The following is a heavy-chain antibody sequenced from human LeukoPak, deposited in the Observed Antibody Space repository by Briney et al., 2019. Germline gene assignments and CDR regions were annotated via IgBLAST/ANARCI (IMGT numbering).Heavy chain of an antibody. CDR3: ARDGYYDSSGYYYAGRFDL. CDR2: IYYSGST. CDR1: GASMSSNY. Sequence: SETLSLTCNVSGASMSSNYWSWIRQPPGKGLEWIGYIYYSGSTNYNPSLKSRVTISVDTSKNQFSLKLSSVTAADTAVYYCARDGYYDSSGYYYAGRFDLWGRGTLVAVSS. J-gene: IGHJ2*01. D-gene: IGHD3-22*01. V-gene: IGHV4-59*01.